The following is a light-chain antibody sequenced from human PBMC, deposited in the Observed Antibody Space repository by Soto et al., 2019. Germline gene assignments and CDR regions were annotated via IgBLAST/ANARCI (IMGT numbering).Light chain of an antibody. CDR2: DVS. J-gene: IGLJ1*01. CDR3: SSYTSSSTLLYV. V-gene: IGLV2-14*01. CDR1: SSDVGGYNY. Sequence: SVVTQPATVSGSPGQSFTFSCTGTSSDVGGYNYVSWYQQHPGKAPKLMIYDVSNRPSGVSNRFSGSKSGNTASLTISGLQAEDEADYYCSSYTSSSTLLYVFGTGTKVTVL.